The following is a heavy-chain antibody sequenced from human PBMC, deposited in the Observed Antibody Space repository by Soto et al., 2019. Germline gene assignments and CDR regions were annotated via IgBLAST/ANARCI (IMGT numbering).Heavy chain of an antibody. J-gene: IGHJ6*02. CDR2: VYNSGRV. CDR1: GGSLICYY. D-gene: IGHD1-1*01. V-gene: IGHV4-4*07. CDR3: ARDRLEASIYGMDV. Sequence: SETLSLTWSVSGGSLICYYWSWIRQPAGKGLEWIGRVYNSGRVNYNPSLKNRVTMSVDMSKNQFSLKMTSVTAADTAVYYCARDRLEASIYGMDVWGRGTTVTVSS.